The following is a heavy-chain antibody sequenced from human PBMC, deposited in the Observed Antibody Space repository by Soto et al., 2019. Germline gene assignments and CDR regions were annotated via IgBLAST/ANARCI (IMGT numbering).Heavy chain of an antibody. V-gene: IGHV3-23*01. CDR2: ISGSGGST. J-gene: IGHJ4*02. CDR3: AKETFPGTPRPGDDY. CDR1: GFPFSSYA. Sequence: PGGSLRLSCAASGFPFSSYAMGWVRQAPGKGLEWVSAISGSGGSTYYADSVKGRFTISRDHSKNTLYLQKDSLRAEDTAVYYCAKETFPGTPRPGDDYWGQGSTGTVSP. D-gene: IGHD1-1*01.